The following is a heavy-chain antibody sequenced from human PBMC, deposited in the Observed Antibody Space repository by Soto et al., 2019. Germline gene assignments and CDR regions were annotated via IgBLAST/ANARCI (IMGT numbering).Heavy chain of an antibody. CDR1: GFAFSNYA. J-gene: IGHJ4*02. CDR2: IRGNGDRT. CDR3: ARAEVTAVFVF. Sequence: EEQLLESGGALVVPGGSLRLSCAASGFAFSNYAMTWVRQAPGKGLEWVSSIRGNGDRTYYAESVKGRFTISRDNSKSTLFLQMNSLRADDTAVYFCARAEVTAVFVFWGQGTLVTVSS. V-gene: IGHV3-23*01. D-gene: IGHD2-21*02.